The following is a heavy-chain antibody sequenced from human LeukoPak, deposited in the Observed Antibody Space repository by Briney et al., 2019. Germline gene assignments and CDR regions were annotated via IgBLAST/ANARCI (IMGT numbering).Heavy chain of an antibody. V-gene: IGHV4-59*01. CDR2: IFYNEGT. J-gene: IGHJ3*02. CDR1: SGSFRTYY. CDR3: VKSNSRYQPWTLDI. D-gene: IGHD2-2*01. Sequence: SETLSLTCTVSSGSFRTYYWSWIRQPPGKGLEWIGYIFYNEGTSYNPSLKSRVTISVDTSNNQLSLKVNSVTAADTAMYYCVKSNSRYQPWTLDIWGRGTMVTVSS.